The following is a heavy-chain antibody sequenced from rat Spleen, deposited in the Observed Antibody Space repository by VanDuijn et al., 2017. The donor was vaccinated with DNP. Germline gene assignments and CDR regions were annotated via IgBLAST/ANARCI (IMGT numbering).Heavy chain of an antibody. Sequence: EVQLVESGGGLVQPGRSLKLSCAASGFTFSDYYMAWVRKAPTQGLEWVASIIYDGGNTYYRDSVKCRFTISRDNAKSSLYLQMDSLRSEDTATYYCTTLVQLYLRTDAWGQGTSVTVSS. J-gene: IGHJ4*01. CDR3: TTLVQLYLRTDA. V-gene: IGHV5-20*01. CDR1: GFTFSDYY. CDR2: IIYDGGNT. D-gene: IGHD1-2*01.